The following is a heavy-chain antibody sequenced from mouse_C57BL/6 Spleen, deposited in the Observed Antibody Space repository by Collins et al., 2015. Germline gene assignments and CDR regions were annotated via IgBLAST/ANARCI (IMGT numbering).Heavy chain of an antibody. CDR2: IYPGTNST. V-gene: IGHV1-55*01. CDR1: DYTFTSYW. D-gene: IGHD1-1*01. J-gene: IGHJ2*01. CDR3: ARRLGSSPFDY. Sequence: QVQLQQPGAELVKPGASVKMSCKASDYTFTSYWITWVKQRPGQGLEWIGDIYPGTNSTNYNEKFRSKATLTVDTSSSTAYMQLSSLTSEDSAVYYCARRLGSSPFDYWGQGTTVTVSS.